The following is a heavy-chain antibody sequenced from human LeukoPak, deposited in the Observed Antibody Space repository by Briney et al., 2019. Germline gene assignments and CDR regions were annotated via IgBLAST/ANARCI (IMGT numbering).Heavy chain of an antibody. Sequence: ASVKVSCKASGYTFTGYYLHWVRQAPGQGLEWMGWIHPASGGTNYAQKFQGRGTMTRDTSVSTAYMELSSLRSDDTAVYYCARLAAVPGWGQGTLVIVSS. V-gene: IGHV1-2*02. D-gene: IGHD6-19*01. J-gene: IGHJ1*01. CDR3: ARLAAVPG. CDR1: GYTFTGYY. CDR2: IHPASGGT.